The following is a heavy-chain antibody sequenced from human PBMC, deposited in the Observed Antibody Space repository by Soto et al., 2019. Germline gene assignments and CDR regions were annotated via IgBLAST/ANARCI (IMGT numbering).Heavy chain of an antibody. CDR3: XXCKSAXGYEAAFDX. CDR2: ISGSGGST. D-gene: IGHD5-12*01. CDR1: GFTFSSYA. V-gene: IGHV3-23*01. Sequence: GGSLRLSCAASGFTFSSYAMSWVRQAPGKGQEWVSAISGSGGSTYYADSVKGRFTISRDNYKNTLYLQMNSLRAEDTAVFKYXXCKSAXGYEAAFDXXXQXXXVXVS. J-gene: IGHJ3*01.